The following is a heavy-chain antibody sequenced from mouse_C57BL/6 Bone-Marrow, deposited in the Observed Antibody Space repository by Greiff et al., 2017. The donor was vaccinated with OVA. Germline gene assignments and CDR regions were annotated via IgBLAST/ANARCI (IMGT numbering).Heavy chain of an antibody. D-gene: IGHD1-1*01. J-gene: IGHJ1*03. Sequence: EVKVVESGGGLVKPGGSLKLSCAASGFTFSSYTMSWVRQTPEKRLEWVATISGGGGNTYYPDSVKGRVTISRDNAKNTLYLQMSSLRSEDTALYYCARRHITTVVAKGYWYFDVWGTGTTVTVSS. CDR3: ARRHITTVVAKGYWYFDV. CDR2: ISGGGGNT. V-gene: IGHV5-9*01. CDR1: GFTFSSYT.